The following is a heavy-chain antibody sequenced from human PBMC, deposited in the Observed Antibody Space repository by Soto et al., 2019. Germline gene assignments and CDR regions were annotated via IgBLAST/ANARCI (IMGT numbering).Heavy chain of an antibody. D-gene: IGHD6-19*01. V-gene: IGHV4-39*01. CDR1: GGSISSRSYS. CDR3: ARQAVTGAAFDI. Sequence: QLQLQESGPGLVKPSETLSLTCTVSGGSISSRSYSCGWIRQPPGKGLEWIGTINYSGGTYYSPSLKGRVTVSVDTSKNRFSLTVSSVTAADTAVYYFARQAVTGAAFDIWGQGTVVTVSS. J-gene: IGHJ3*02. CDR2: INYSGGT.